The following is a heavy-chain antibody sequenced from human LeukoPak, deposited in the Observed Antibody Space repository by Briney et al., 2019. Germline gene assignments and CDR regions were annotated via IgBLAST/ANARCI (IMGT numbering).Heavy chain of an antibody. Sequence: SDTLSLSCTVSGGSLTSTSHYWDWVRQPPGKGLEWLRSIYSSGSTYYNPSLKSRVTVSFDTSKNQFSLSLTSVTAADTAVYYCTKRRGYSFGFDYYYMDVWGKGTTVTISS. J-gene: IGHJ6*03. CDR1: GGSLTSTSHY. V-gene: IGHV4-39*01. D-gene: IGHD5-18*01. CDR2: IYSSGST. CDR3: TKRRGYSFGFDYYYMDV.